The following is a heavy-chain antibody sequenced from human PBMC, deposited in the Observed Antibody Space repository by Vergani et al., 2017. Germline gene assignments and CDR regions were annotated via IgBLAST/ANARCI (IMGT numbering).Heavy chain of an antibody. D-gene: IGHD6-13*01. CDR3: AKGRSSWVNDALDY. Sequence: EVQVVESGGGLVQPGGSLRLSCAASGFIFSDHYMDWVRQAPGKGLEWVGRIRNKANDYTTQYAASVKGRFTISRDDSKNTLYLQMNSLRAEDTAVYYCAKGRSSWVNDALDYWGQGTLVTVSS. CDR2: IRNKANDYTT. V-gene: IGHV3-72*01. J-gene: IGHJ4*02. CDR1: GFIFSDHY.